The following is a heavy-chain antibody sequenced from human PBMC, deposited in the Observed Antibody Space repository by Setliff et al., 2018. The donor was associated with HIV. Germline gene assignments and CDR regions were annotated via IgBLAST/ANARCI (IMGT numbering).Heavy chain of an antibody. CDR2: IHYSGST. V-gene: IGHV4-38-2*02. Sequence: PSETLSLTCTVFGFSISSGYFWGWIRQPPGKGLEWIGSIHYSGSTYYNSSLRSRVTILVDTSRNQFSLSLSYVTAADTAVYYCATFPTTVTAVGSNYWGQGTLVTVSS. D-gene: IGHD2-21*02. J-gene: IGHJ4*02. CDR1: GFSISSGYF. CDR3: ATFPTTVTAVGSNY.